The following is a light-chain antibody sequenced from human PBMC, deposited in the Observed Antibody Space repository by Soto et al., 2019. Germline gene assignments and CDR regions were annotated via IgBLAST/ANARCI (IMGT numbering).Light chain of an antibody. Sequence: DIVMTQSPLYLPVTPGEPASISCRSSQSLLHSNGYNYLDWYLQEPGQSPQLLIYLGSNRASGVPDRFSGSGSGTEFTLKISRVEAEDVGVYYCMQALQTPRFGQGTKVDI. CDR2: LGS. V-gene: IGKV2-28*01. J-gene: IGKJ1*01. CDR1: QSLLHSNGYNY. CDR3: MQALQTPR.